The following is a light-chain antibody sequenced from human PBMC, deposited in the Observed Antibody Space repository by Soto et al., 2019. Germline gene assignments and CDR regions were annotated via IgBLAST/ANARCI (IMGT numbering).Light chain of an antibody. J-gene: IGKJ4*01. V-gene: IGKV3-20*01. CDR2: GAH. Sequence: IVFTQSPGTLSLSPGERATLSCRASQSVSSSYLAWYQQKPGQAPRLIISGAHNREPGIPDRFSGSESGTEFTLRISRLEPEDFEVYYCQQYNNWTLTFGGGTKVDIK. CDR1: QSVSSSY. CDR3: QQYNNWTLT.